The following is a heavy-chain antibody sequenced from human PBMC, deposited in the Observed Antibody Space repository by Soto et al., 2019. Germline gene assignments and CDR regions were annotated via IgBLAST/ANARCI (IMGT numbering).Heavy chain of an antibody. D-gene: IGHD3-22*01. Sequence: QVQLVQSGAEVKKPGASVKVSCKASGYRFSSYDISWVRQAPGQGLEWMGWISAYNGNTNYAQRLQGRVTMTVDTSTSTAYMELWSLRSGDTAVYYCARETRFYYDTSGQNYWGQGTLVTVSS. CDR1: GYRFSSYD. J-gene: IGHJ4*02. CDR3: ARETRFYYDTSGQNY. CDR2: ISAYNGNT. V-gene: IGHV1-18*01.